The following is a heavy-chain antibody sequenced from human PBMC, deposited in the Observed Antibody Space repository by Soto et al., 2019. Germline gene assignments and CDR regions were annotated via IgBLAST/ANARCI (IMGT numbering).Heavy chain of an antibody. CDR2: IIPIFGTA. CDR3: ARNYDSSGCGHYVY. V-gene: IGHV1-69*01. J-gene: IGHJ4*01. Sequence: QVQLVQSGAEVKKPGSSVKVSCKASGGTFSSYAISWVRQAPGQGLEWMGGIIPIFGTANYAQKFQGRVAVTADEYTSPAYMQLRSLRSADTAVYYCARNYDSSGCGHYVYWGLGSLVTVSS. CDR1: GGTFSSYA. D-gene: IGHD3-22*01.